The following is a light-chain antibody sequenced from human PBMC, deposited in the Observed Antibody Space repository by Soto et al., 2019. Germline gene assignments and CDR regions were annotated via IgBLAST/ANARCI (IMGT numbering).Light chain of an antibody. J-gene: IGKJ1*01. CDR3: HQYGSSTQT. CDR1: QSLRSSY. Sequence: EIVLTQSPGTLSLSPGERATLSCRASQSLRSSYLAWYQQKPGQAPRLLIYGASSRATGIPDRFSGSGSGTDFTLTISRLEPEDFAVYYCHQYGSSTQTFGQGTKVDI. V-gene: IGKV3-20*01. CDR2: GAS.